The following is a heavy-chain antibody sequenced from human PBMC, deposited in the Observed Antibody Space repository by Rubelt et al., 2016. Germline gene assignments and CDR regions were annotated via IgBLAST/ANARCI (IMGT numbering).Heavy chain of an antibody. J-gene: IGHJ2*01. V-gene: IGHV4-39*01. CDR2: IFYSGST. Sequence: QVQLQESGPGLVKPSETLSLTCTVSGGPISSSSSYWGWIRQPPGKGLEWIGSIFYSGSTYYNPSLKSRVTISVDTSKTQFSLNLRSVTAADTAVHYCARLLRSYWYFDLWGRGTLVTVSS. CDR3: ARLLRSYWYFDL. CDR1: GGPISSSSSY.